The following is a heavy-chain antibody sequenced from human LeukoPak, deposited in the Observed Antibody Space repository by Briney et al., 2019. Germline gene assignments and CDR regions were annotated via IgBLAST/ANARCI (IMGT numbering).Heavy chain of an antibody. V-gene: IGHV4-39*01. J-gene: IGHJ4*02. CDR2: IYYSGST. CDR1: GGSISSSSYY. CDR3: ASHPSIAVAGTIDY. D-gene: IGHD6-19*01. Sequence: SETLSLTCTVSGGSISSSSYYWGWIRQPPGKGLEWIGRIYYSGSTYYNPSLKSRVTISVDTSKNQFSLTLSSVTAADTAVYYCASHPSIAVAGTIDYWGQGTLVTVSS.